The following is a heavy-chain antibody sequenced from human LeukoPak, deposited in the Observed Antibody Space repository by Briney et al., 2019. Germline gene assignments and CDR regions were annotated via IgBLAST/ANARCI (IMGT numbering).Heavy chain of an antibody. CDR3: ARGDSSGWYGTHYYYMDV. J-gene: IGHJ6*03. CDR1: GGSFSGYY. CDR2: INHRGST. Sequence: SETLSLTCAVYGGSFSGYYWSWIRQPPGKGLEWIGEINHRGSTKYSPSLESRVTISVDTSKNQFSLKLSSVTAADTAVYYCARGDSSGWYGTHYYYMDVWGKGTTVTVSS. D-gene: IGHD6-19*01. V-gene: IGHV4-34*01.